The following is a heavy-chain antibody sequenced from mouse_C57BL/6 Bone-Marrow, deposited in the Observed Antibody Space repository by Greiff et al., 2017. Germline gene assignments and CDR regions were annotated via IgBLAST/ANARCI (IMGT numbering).Heavy chain of an antibody. J-gene: IGHJ1*03. CDR2: ISYDGSN. V-gene: IGHV3-6*01. CDR3: VPVNYDDDVAFDV. Sequence: EVKLVESGPGLVKPSQSLSLTCSVTGYSITSGYYWNCIRHFPGNKLEWMGYISYDGSNNYHPSLKHLISITRDTATNKFFLKLNSVTTEDKATALCVPVNYDDDVAFDVWGTGTTVTVSS. CDR1: GYSITSGYY. D-gene: IGHD2-4*01.